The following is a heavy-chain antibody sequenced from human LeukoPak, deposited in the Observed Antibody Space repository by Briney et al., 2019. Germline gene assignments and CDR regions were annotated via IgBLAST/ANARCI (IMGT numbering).Heavy chain of an antibody. J-gene: IGHJ4*02. D-gene: IGHD2-2*01. CDR3: ARVDPRSSTSCYD. CDR1: GGSISSHY. Sequence: KSSETLSLTCTVSGGSISSHYWSWIRQPPGKGLEWIGYIYYSGSTNYNPSLKSRVTISVDTSKNQFSLKLSSVTAADTAVYYCARVDPRSSTSCYDWGQGTLVTVSS. V-gene: IGHV4-59*11. CDR2: IYYSGST.